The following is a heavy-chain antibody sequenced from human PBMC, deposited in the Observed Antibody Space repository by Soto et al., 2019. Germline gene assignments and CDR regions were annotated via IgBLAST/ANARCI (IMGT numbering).Heavy chain of an antibody. J-gene: IGHJ2*01. V-gene: IGHV4-59*12. CDR3: ACGTDDYNGWYFDF. D-gene: IGHD2-8*01. Sequence: SETLSLTCTVSGGSIGSYYWSWIRQPPGKGLEWIGYLYYGGSTNYNPSLESRVTISPDSSNNQFSLKLRSVTAADTAVYYCACGTDDYNGWYFDFWGRGTLVTVSS. CDR1: GGSIGSYY. CDR2: LYYGGST.